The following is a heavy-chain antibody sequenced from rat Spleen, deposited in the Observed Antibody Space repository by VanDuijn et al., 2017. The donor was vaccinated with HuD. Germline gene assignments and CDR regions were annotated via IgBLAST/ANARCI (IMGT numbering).Heavy chain of an antibody. Sequence: EVQLVESGGGLVQPGRSLKLSCVASGFTFNNYWMTWIRQSPGKGLEWVASITNVAGRTHYPDSVKGRFTISRDIAKSTLFLQMDSLRSEDTATYYCARQGAGVPSYWGQGTLVTVSS. J-gene: IGHJ3*01. V-gene: IGHV5-31*01. CDR1: GFTFNNYW. D-gene: IGHD3-8*01. CDR2: ITNVAGRT. CDR3: ARQGAGVPSY.